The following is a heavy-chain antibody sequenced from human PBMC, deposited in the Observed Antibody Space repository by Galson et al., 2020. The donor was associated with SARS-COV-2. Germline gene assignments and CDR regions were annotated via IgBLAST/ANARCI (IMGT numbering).Heavy chain of an antibody. D-gene: IGHD1-26*01. V-gene: IGHV4-38-2*02. CDR1: GYHMSNCYN. J-gene: IGHJ4*02. CDR3: ARGNEFRPYSAFTN. CDR2: LLHSGNN. Sequence: SETLSLTCTVSGYHMSNCYNLGWNRQPPGKGLEVIGGLLHSGNNYYNPSLESRVTITVDTSKNQFSLKLSSVTAADTAVYYCARGNEFRPYSAFTNWGQGTLVTVSS.